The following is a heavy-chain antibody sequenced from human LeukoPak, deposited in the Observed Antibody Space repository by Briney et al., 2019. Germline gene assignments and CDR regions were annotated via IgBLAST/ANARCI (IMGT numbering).Heavy chain of an antibody. CDR3: ARARRITIFGVVITNDY. D-gene: IGHD3-3*01. V-gene: IGHV1-2*02. CDR1: GYTFTGYY. Sequence: ASVKVSCKASGYTFTGYYMHWVRQAPGHGLEGMGWINPNSGGTNYAQKFQGRVTMTRDTSISTAYMELSRLRSDDTAVYYCARARRITIFGVVITNDYWGQGTLVTVSS. CDR2: INPNSGGT. J-gene: IGHJ4*02.